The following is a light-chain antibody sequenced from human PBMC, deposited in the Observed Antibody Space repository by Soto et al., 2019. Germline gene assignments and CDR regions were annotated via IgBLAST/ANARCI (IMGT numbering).Light chain of an antibody. Sequence: EIVLTQSPSTLSLSPGERATLSCRASQSVSSTSLAWYQQKPGQAPTLLIYGASSRATGIPDRFSGSGSGTDFTLTISRLQPEDFAVYYCQQYGSSPLTFGPGTKVDIK. CDR3: QQYGSSPLT. CDR2: GAS. J-gene: IGKJ3*01. V-gene: IGKV3-20*01. CDR1: QSVSSTS.